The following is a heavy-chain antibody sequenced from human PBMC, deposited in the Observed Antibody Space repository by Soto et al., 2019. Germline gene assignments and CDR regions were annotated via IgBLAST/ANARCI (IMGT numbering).Heavy chain of an antibody. D-gene: IGHD3-22*01. V-gene: IGHV1-69*12. CDR1: GGTFSNYG. CDR2: IVPIFGA. Sequence: QVQLVQSGAEVKKPGSSVKVSCKSSGGTFSNYGFSWVRPAAGQGLECMGVIVPIFGAEHPQKFQGRVTITADESTNTVFMELRGLRSEYMAVYYCARAGSDYEGSGYYQGHVWGQGTTVTVSS. J-gene: IGHJ6*02. CDR3: ARAGSDYEGSGYYQGHV.